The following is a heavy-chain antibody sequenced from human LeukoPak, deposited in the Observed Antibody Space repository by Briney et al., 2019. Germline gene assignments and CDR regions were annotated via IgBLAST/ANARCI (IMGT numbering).Heavy chain of an antibody. CDR1: GFTFSSYA. D-gene: IGHD3-10*01. Sequence: GRSLRLSCAASGFTFSSYAMHWFRQAPGKGLEWVAVISYDGSNKYYADSVKGRFTISRDNSKNTLYLQMNSLRAEDTAVYYCARFTMVRGELDAFDIWGQGTMVTVSS. CDR3: ARFTMVRGELDAFDI. CDR2: ISYDGSNK. J-gene: IGHJ3*02. V-gene: IGHV3-30*04.